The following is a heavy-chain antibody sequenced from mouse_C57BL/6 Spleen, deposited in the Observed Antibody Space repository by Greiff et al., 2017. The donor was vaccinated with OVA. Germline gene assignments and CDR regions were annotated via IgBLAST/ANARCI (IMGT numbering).Heavy chain of an antibody. CDR1: GYTFTSYW. Sequence: QVQLQQSGAELVKPGASVKMSCKASGYTFTSYWITWVTQRPGQGLEWIGDIYPGSGSTNYNEKFKSKATLTVDTSSSTAYMQLSSLTSEDSAVYYCARFPYYYGSSPFDYWGQGTTLTVSS. CDR2: IYPGSGST. D-gene: IGHD1-1*01. J-gene: IGHJ2*01. CDR3: ARFPYYYGSSPFDY. V-gene: IGHV1-55*01.